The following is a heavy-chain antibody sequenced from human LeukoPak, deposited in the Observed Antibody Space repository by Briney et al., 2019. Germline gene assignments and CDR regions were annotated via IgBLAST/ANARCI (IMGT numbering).Heavy chain of an antibody. J-gene: IGHJ4*02. CDR3: ARESYYDSGSHYFDY. V-gene: IGHV3-20*04. D-gene: IGHD3-22*01. CDR1: GFTFDDYG. CDR2: INWNGGST. Sequence: GGPLRLSCAASGFTFDDYGMSWVRQAPGKGLEWVSGINWNGGSTGYADSVKGRFTISRDNAKNSLYLQMNSLRAEDTALYYCARESYYDSGSHYFDYWGQGTLVTVSS.